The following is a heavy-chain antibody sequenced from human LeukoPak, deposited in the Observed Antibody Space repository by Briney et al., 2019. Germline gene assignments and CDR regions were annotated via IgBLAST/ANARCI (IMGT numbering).Heavy chain of an antibody. CDR1: GDSVSSSSAT. CDR2: TYYRSKWYN. Sequence: SQTLSPTCAISGDSVSSSSATWDWIRQSPSRGLEWLGRTYYRSKWYNDYAVSVKSRITINPDTSKNQFSLHLNSVTPEDTAVYYCAREGSDGYLFDYWGQGSLVTVSS. J-gene: IGHJ4*02. D-gene: IGHD3-16*01. CDR3: AREGSDGYLFDY. V-gene: IGHV6-1*01.